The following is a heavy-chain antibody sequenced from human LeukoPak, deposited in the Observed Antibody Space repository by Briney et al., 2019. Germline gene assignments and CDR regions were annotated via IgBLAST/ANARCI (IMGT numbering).Heavy chain of an antibody. CDR1: GLTLSSDW. CDR3: VRQNGGYSYGMDV. CDR2: IRRDGSEK. V-gene: IGHV3-7*01. D-gene: IGHD3-22*01. Sequence: GGSLRLSCAASGLTLSSDWMSWVRQAPGKGLEWVANIRRDGSEKHYVGSVKGRFTISRDNAKNSLSLQMNSLRAEDTAVYYCVRQNGGYSYGMDVWGQGTTVTVS. J-gene: IGHJ6*02.